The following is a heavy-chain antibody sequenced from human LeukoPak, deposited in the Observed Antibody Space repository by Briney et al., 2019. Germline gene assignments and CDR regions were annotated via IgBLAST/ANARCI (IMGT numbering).Heavy chain of an antibody. CDR2: INHNGNVN. J-gene: IGHJ6*02. V-gene: IGHV3-7*03. CDR1: GFTFSSYW. CDR3: ARGGGLDV. Sequence: PGGSLRLSCAASGFTFSSYWMNWARQAPGKGLEWAASINHNGNVNYYVDSVKGRFTISRDNAKNSLYLQMSNLRAEDTAVYFCARGGGLDVWAKGPRSPSP. D-gene: IGHD3-16*01.